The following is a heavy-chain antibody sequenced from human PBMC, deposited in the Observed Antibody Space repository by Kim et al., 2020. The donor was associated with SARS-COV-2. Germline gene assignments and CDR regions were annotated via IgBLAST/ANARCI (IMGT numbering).Heavy chain of an antibody. D-gene: IGHD3-10*01. J-gene: IGHJ5*02. V-gene: IGHV4-31*02. Sequence: LKSRVTISVDTSKNQFSLKLSSVTAADTAVYYCARARRVLLWFPNWFDPWGQGTLVTVSS. CDR3: ARARRVLLWFPNWFDP.